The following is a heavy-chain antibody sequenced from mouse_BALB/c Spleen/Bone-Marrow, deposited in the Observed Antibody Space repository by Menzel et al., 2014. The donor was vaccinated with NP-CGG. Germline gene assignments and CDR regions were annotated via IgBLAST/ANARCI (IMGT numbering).Heavy chain of an antibody. CDR1: GYTFTTYT. CDR3: ARPYYYGYDY. J-gene: IGHJ2*01. Sequence: LVESGAELARPGASVMMSCKASGYTFTTYTIHWVKQRPGQGLEWIGYINPSSDYTHYNQKFKDKATLTADKSSSTAYMQLISLTSEDSAVYYCARPYYYGYDYWGQGTTLTVSS. D-gene: IGHD1-1*02. V-gene: IGHV1-4*01. CDR2: INPSSDYT.